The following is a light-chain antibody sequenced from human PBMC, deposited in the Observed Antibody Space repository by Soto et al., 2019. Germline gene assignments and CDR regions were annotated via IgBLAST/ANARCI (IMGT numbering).Light chain of an antibody. CDR3: QQRSNWPPSLT. CDR2: DAS. Sequence: EIVLTQSPATLSLSPGERATLSCRASQSVSSYLAWYQQKPGQAPRFLIYDASNRATGIPARFSGSGSGTDFTLTISSLEPEDFAVYYCQQRSNWPPSLTFGGGTKV. CDR1: QSVSSY. V-gene: IGKV3-11*01. J-gene: IGKJ4*01.